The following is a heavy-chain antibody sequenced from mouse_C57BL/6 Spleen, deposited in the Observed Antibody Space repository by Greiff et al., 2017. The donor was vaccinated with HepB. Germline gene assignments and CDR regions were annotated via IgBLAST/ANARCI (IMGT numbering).Heavy chain of an antibody. Sequence: VQLQQSGAELVRPGTSVKMSCKASGYTFTNYWIGWAKQRPGHGLEWIGDIYPGGGYTNYNEKLKGKATLTADKSSRTAYMQFSSLTSEDSAIYYCARGEVTTGSWFAYWGQGTLVTVSA. CDR2: IYPGGGYT. CDR3: ARGEVTTGSWFAY. V-gene: IGHV1-63*01. J-gene: IGHJ3*01. CDR1: GYTFTNYW. D-gene: IGHD2-2*01.